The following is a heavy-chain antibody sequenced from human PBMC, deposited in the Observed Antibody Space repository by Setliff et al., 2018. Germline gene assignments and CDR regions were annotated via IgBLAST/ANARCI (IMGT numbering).Heavy chain of an antibody. CDR3: AREAVPGYFDS. Sequence: SVKVSCKASGDTFSSSAISWVRQAPGQGLEWMGRIIPIFGTANHAQKFQGRVTITADESTSTAYMELSSLRSEDTAVYYCAREAVPGYFDSWGQGTLVTVSS. V-gene: IGHV1-69*13. D-gene: IGHD2-2*01. J-gene: IGHJ4*02. CDR2: IIPIFGTA. CDR1: GDTFSSSA.